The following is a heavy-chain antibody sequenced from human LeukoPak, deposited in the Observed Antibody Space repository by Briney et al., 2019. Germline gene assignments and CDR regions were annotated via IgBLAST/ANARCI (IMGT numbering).Heavy chain of an antibody. CDR3: ARDLDFGVVTGYFDY. CDR2: IYHSGST. CDR1: GYSISSGYY. D-gene: IGHD3-3*01. V-gene: IGHV4-38-2*02. Sequence: SETLSLTCTVSGYSISSGYYWGWIRQPPGKGLEWIGSIYHSGSTYYTPSLKRRVTISVDTSKHQFSLKLSSVTAADTAVYYCARDLDFGVVTGYFDYWGQGTLVTVSS. J-gene: IGHJ4*02.